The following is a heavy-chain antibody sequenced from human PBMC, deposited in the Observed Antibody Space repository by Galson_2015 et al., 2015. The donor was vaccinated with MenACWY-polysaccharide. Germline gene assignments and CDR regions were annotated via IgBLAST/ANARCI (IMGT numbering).Heavy chain of an antibody. D-gene: IGHD3-22*01. Sequence: PAQVSCKAGGYTFSNYDINWGRQTGGQGLGWMGWKNSNSGDTGYEQKFHGRVTMTRNTSISIAYMELSSLRSEDTVVYYCARGGKYYYDSSGYLNWFDPWGQGTLVTVSS. CDR1: GYTFSNYD. V-gene: IGHV1-8*01. CDR3: ARGGKYYYDSSGYLNWFDP. J-gene: IGHJ5*02. CDR2: KNSNSGDT.